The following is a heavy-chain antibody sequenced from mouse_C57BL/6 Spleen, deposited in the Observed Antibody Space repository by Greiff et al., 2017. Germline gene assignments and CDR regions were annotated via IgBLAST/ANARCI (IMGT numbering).Heavy chain of an antibody. V-gene: IGHV2-2*01. CDR3: ARRANWDDWYFDV. J-gene: IGHJ1*03. CDR1: GFSLTSYG. Sequence: VKLMESGPGLVQPSQSLSITCTVSGFSLTSYGVHWVRQSPGKGLEWLGVIWSGGSTDYNAAFISRLSISKDNSKSQVFCKMNSLQADDTAIYYCARRANWDDWYFDVWGTGTTVTVSS. D-gene: IGHD4-1*01. CDR2: IWSGGST.